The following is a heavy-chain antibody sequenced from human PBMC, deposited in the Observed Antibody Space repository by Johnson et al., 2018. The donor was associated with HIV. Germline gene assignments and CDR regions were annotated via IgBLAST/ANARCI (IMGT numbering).Heavy chain of an antibody. CDR2: ISYDGSNK. CDR1: GFTFSSYA. Sequence: ASGFTFSSYAMHWVRQTPGKGLEWVAIISYDGSNKYYADSVKGRFTISRDNSKNTLYLQMNSLRAEDTAVYYCATSLYYYDSSGFSFDAFDIWGQGTLVTVSS. J-gene: IGHJ3*02. CDR3: ATSLYYYDSSGFSFDAFDI. V-gene: IGHV3-30-3*01. D-gene: IGHD3-22*01.